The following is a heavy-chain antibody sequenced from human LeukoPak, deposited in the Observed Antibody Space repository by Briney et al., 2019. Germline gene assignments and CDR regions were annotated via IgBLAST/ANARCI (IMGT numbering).Heavy chain of an antibody. CDR1: GYTFTSYG. CDR2: ISAYNGNT. CDR3: AREVYSSGWFATGGNNWFGP. Sequence: ASVKVSCKASGYTFTSYGISWVRQAPGQGLEWMGWISAYNGNTNYAQKLQGRVTMTTDTSTSTAYMELRSLRSDDTAVYYCAREVYSSGWFATGGNNWFGPWGQGTLVTVSS. D-gene: IGHD6-19*01. J-gene: IGHJ5*02. V-gene: IGHV1-18*01.